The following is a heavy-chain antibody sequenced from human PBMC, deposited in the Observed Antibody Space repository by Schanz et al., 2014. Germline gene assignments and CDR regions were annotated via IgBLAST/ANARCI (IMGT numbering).Heavy chain of an antibody. V-gene: IGHV1-46*01. CDR1: GYTFVSYS. Sequence: QVQLVQSGAEVKKPGASVKVSCKASGYTFVSYSMHWVRQAPGQGLEWMGIINPSVRGTHFAREFQGRVTMTADTSTSTAYMDLRSLRSDDTAVYYCARDQSPYTNSSDVRYFDYWGQGSLVTVSS. CDR3: ARDQSPYTNSSDVRYFDY. J-gene: IGHJ4*02. D-gene: IGHD6-6*01. CDR2: INPSVRGT.